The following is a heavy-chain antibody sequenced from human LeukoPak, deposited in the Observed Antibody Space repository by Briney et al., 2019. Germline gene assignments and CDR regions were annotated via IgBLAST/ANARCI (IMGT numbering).Heavy chain of an antibody. CDR3: ARIGYSSSSFDY. CDR2: ISYDGSKK. V-gene: IGHV3-30-3*01. J-gene: IGHJ4*02. D-gene: IGHD6-13*01. Sequence: GGSLRLSCEASGFTFSNFLMHWVRQAPGKGLEWVAVISYDGSKKYYADSVKGRCTISRDNSKSTLYLQVNSLRAEDTAVYYCARIGYSSSSFDYWGQGTLVTVSS. CDR1: GFTFSNFL.